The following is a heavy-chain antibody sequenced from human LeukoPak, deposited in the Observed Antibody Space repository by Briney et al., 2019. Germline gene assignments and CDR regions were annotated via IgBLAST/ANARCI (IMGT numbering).Heavy chain of an antibody. J-gene: IGHJ5*02. CDR3: ARAASMILISGWFGP. CDR1: GYTFTTYG. D-gene: IGHD3-22*01. CDR2: ISPYNNNT. Sequence: ASVKVSCKASGYTFTTYGITWVRQAPGQGLEWMGWISPYNNNTNHAQRLQGRVTMTTDTSTSTAYMELRSLRSDDTAVYYCARAASMILISGWFGPWGQGTLVTVSS. V-gene: IGHV1-18*01.